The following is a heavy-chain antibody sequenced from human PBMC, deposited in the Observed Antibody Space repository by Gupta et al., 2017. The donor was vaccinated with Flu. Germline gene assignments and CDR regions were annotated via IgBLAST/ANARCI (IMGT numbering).Heavy chain of an antibody. Sequence: EVQLVESGGGLVKPGGSLRLSCAASGFTFGSYTMNWVRQAPGKGLEWVASISSSSSYIYDADQVKGRFTITRDNAKNSLYLQMNGLRAEDTAVYYCARRWKVRQPIDYWGQGILVTVSS. CDR2: ISSSSSYI. CDR3: ARRWKVRQPIDY. CDR1: GFTFGSYT. J-gene: IGHJ4*02. D-gene: IGHD4-23*01. V-gene: IGHV3-21*01.